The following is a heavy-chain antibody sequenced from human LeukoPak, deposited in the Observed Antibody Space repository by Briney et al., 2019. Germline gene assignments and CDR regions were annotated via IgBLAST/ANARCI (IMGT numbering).Heavy chain of an antibody. V-gene: IGHV1-69*01. CDR2: IIPILGTA. CDR3: ASSRSHRYFDWLFDY. D-gene: IGHD3-9*01. J-gene: IGHJ4*02. Sequence: SVKVSCKASGGTFSSYAISWVRQAPGQGLEWMGGIIPILGTANYAQKFQGRVTITADESTSTAYMELSSLRSEDTAVYYCASSRSHRYFDWLFDYWGQGTLVTVSS. CDR1: GGTFSSYA.